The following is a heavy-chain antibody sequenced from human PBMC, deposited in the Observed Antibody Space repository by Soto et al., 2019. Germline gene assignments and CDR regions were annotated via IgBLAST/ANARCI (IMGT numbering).Heavy chain of an antibody. D-gene: IGHD3-10*01. Sequence: GGSLRLSCAASGFTFSSYWMSWVRQAPGKGLEWVANIKQDGSEKYYVDSVKGRFTISRDNAKNSLYLQTTSLRAEDTAVYYCARDHRLWCGERGPYFEYWGQGTLVTVSS. CDR1: GFTFSSYW. V-gene: IGHV3-7*01. CDR3: ARDHRLWCGERGPYFEY. J-gene: IGHJ4*02. CDR2: IKQDGSEK.